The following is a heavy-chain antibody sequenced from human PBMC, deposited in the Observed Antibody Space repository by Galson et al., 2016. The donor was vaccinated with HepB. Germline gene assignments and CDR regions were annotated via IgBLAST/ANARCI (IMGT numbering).Heavy chain of an antibody. CDR3: ARSLGWYFDF. D-gene: IGHD6-6*01. V-gene: IGHV3-21*01. CDR2: VSHSSTYV. J-gene: IGHJ2*01. CDR1: GFTFDNYT. Sequence: SLRLSCAASGFTFDNYTMNWLRQAPGKGLEWVSSVSHSSTYVYYADSVQGRFTISRDNAKNSLYLEMNNLRVEDTGVFYCARSLGWYFDFWGRGTLVAVSS.